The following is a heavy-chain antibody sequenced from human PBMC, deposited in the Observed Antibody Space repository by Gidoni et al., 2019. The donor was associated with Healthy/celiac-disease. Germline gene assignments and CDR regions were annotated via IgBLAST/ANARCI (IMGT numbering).Heavy chain of an antibody. CDR2: IDWDDDK. J-gene: IGHJ4*02. V-gene: IGHV2-70*01. D-gene: IGHD3-16*02. Sequence: QVTLRESGPALVKPTQTLTLTGTFPGLPLSTSGMCVSWIRQPPGKALEWLALIDWDDDKYYSTSLKTRLTISKDTSKNQVVLTMTNMDPVDTATYYCARMIWGYRYFDYWGQGTLVTVSS. CDR3: ARMIWGYRYFDY. CDR1: GLPLSTSGMC.